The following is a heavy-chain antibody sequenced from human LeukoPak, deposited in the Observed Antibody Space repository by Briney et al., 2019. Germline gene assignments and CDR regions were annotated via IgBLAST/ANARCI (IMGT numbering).Heavy chain of an antibody. CDR1: GLTFDDYG. V-gene: IGHV3-20*04. CDR2: INRNGGRT. D-gene: IGHD6-19*01. CDR3: AKLAGAGGFDY. J-gene: IGHJ4*02. Sequence: GGSLRLSCAASGLTFDDYGMSWVRQAPGKGLERVSGINRNGGRTVYADSAKGRLTISRVNVKNSLYLQMNRLRAEDTALYYCAKLAGAGGFDYWGQGTLVTVSS.